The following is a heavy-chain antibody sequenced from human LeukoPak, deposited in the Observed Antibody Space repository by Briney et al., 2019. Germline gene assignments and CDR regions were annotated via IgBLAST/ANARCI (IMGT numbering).Heavy chain of an antibody. V-gene: IGHV4-34*01. J-gene: IGHJ5*02. Sequence: SETLSLTCAVYGGSFSGYYWGWTRQPPGKGLEWIGEINHSGSTNYNPSLKSRVTISVDTSKNQFSLKLSSVTAADTAVYYCTRGRRYCSSLYNWFDPWGRGTLVTVSS. D-gene: IGHD6-13*01. CDR1: GGSFSGYY. CDR2: INHSGST. CDR3: TRGRRYCSSLYNWFDP.